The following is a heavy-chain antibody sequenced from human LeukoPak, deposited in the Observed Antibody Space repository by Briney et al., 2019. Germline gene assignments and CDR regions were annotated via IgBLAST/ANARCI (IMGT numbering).Heavy chain of an antibody. J-gene: IGHJ6*02. Sequence: GASMKVSCKASGYTFTSNYIHWVRQAPGQGLEWMGMIYPRDGSTSYAQKFQGRVTVTRDTSTSTVHMEPSGLRSEDTAVYYCARDLFPYGMDVWGQGTTVTVSS. CDR1: GYTFTSNY. D-gene: IGHD2-21*01. V-gene: IGHV1-46*01. CDR2: IYPRDGST. CDR3: ARDLFPYGMDV.